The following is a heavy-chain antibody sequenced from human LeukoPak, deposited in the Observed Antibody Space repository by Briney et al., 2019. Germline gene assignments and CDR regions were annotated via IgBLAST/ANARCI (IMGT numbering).Heavy chain of an antibody. V-gene: IGHV3-23*01. D-gene: IGHD3-10*01. CDR3: AKEDPPSYYGSGSYSWFDP. J-gene: IGHJ5*02. CDR2: ISGSGGST. Sequence: QTGGSLRLSCAASGFTFSSYAMSWVRQAPGKGLEWVSAISGSGGSTHYADSVKGRFTISRDNSKNTLYLQMNSLRAEDTAVYYCAKEDPPSYYGSGSYSWFDPWGQGTLVTVSS. CDR1: GFTFSSYA.